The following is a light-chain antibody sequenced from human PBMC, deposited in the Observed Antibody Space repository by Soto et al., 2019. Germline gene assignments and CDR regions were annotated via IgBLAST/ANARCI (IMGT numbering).Light chain of an antibody. J-gene: IGLJ2*01. Sequence: QSALTQPRSVSGSPGQSVTISCTGTSNDVGGYNFVSWYQQHPGKVPKLFIYDVSRRPSGVPDRFSGSKSGNTASLTISGLQAEDKADYYCSSYAGSYTLVFGGGTKLTVL. CDR1: SNDVGGYNF. CDR3: SSYAGSYTLV. CDR2: DVS. V-gene: IGLV2-11*01.